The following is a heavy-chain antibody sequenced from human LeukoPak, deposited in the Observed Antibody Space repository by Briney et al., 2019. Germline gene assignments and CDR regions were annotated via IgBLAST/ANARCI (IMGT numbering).Heavy chain of an antibody. V-gene: IGHV3-23*01. CDR3: AKDLSSSSSVVVVAAKHDY. J-gene: IGHJ4*02. D-gene: IGHD2-15*01. CDR1: GLTFSSYA. CDR2: ISGSGGST. Sequence: EGSLRLSCAASGLTFSSYAMSWVRQAPGKGLEWVSAISGSGGSTYYADSVKGRFTISRDNSKNTLYLQMNSLRAEDTAVYYCAKDLSSSSSVVVVAAKHDYWGQGTLVTVSS.